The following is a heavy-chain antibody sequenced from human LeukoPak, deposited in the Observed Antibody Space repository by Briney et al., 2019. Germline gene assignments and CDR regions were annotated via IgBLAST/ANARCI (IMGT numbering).Heavy chain of an antibody. CDR2: IIQGGSP. CDR1: GGSFSGYY. CDR3: ARDLYCSSTSCYGDYYYYYYMDV. V-gene: IGHV4-34*10. Sequence: PSETLSLTCAVYGGSFSGYYWSWIRQPPGKGLEWIGEIIQGGSPNYNPSLKSRVTMSVDTSKNQFSLKLSSVTAADTAVYYCARDLYCSSTSCYGDYYYYYYMDVWGKGTTVTISS. D-gene: IGHD2-2*01. J-gene: IGHJ6*03.